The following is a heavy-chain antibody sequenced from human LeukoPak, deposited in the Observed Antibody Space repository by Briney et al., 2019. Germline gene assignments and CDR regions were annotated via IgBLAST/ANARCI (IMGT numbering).Heavy chain of an antibody. D-gene: IGHD6-19*01. CDR2: INPNSGGT. CDR3: ARDGSGWYEDFDY. V-gene: IGHV1-2*06. J-gene: IGHJ4*02. Sequence: ASVKVSCKASGYSFTGYYMHWVRQAPGQGLEWMGRINPNSGGTNYAQKFQGRVTMTRDTSISTAYMELSRLRSDDTAVYYCARDGSGWYEDFDYWGQGTLVTVSS. CDR1: GYSFTGYY.